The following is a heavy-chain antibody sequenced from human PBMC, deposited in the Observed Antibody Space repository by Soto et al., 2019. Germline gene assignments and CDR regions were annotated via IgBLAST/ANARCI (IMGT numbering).Heavy chain of an antibody. V-gene: IGHV3-33*01. J-gene: IGHJ6*02. CDR2: IWYDGSNK. CDR3: ARAWEYCSGGSCYRGVYYGMDV. Sequence: PWGSLRLSCAASGFTFSSYGMHWVRQAPGKGLEWVAVIWYDGSNKYYADSVKGRFTISRDNSKNTLYLQMNSLRAEDTAVYYCARAWEYCSGGSCYRGVYYGMDVWGQGTTVTVSS. D-gene: IGHD2-15*01. CDR1: GFTFSSYG.